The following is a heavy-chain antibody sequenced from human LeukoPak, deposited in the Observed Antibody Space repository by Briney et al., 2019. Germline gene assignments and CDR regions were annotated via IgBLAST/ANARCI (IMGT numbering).Heavy chain of an antibody. CDR2: IYYSGST. D-gene: IGHD3-10*01. CDR1: GGSISSHY. V-gene: IGHV4-59*11. Sequence: SETLSLTCTVSGGSISSHYWSWIRQPPGKGLEWIGYIYYSGSTNYNPSLKSRVTISVDTSKNQFSLKLSSVTAADTAVYYCARGGDLLVVRGVITPGKGGPFDPWGQGTLVTVSS. CDR3: ARGGDLLVVRGVITPGKGGPFDP. J-gene: IGHJ5*02.